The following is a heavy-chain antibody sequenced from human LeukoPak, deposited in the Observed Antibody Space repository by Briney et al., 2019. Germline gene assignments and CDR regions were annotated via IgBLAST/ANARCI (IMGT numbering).Heavy chain of an antibody. J-gene: IGHJ4*02. CDR2: ISGDGGRRGSTTT. Sequence: GGSLRLSCAASGFTFSSYWMSWVRQAPGKGLEWVSAISGDGGRRGSTTTYYTDSVKGRFTISRDNSKNTLYLQMNSLRAEDTALYYCAKGGISLVRGSFDYWGQATLVTVSS. D-gene: IGHD3-10*01. CDR1: GFTFSSYW. V-gene: IGHV3-23*01. CDR3: AKGGISLVRGSFDY.